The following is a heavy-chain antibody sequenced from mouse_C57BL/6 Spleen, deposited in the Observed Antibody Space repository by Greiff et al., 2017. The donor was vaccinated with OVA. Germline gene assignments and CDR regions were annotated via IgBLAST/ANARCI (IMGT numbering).Heavy chain of an antibody. CDR1: GFTFSDYY. CDR2: ISNGGGCT. V-gene: IGHV5-12*01. D-gene: IGHD1-1*01. J-gene: IGHJ2*01. Sequence: EVKVVESGGGLVQPGGSLKLSCAASGFTFSDYYMYWVRQTPEKRLEWVAYISNGGGCTYYPDTVKGRFTISRDHAKNTLYLQMSRLKSEDTAMYYCAREVYYGGSRYFDYWGQGTTLTVSS. CDR3: AREVYYGGSRYFDY.